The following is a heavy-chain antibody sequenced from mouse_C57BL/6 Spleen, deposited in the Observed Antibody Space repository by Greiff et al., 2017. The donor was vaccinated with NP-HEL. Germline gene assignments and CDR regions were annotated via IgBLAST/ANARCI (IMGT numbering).Heavy chain of an antibody. Sequence: VQLVESGPGLVQPSQSLSITCTVSGFSLTSYGVHWVRQSPGKGLEWLGVIWSGGSTDYNAAFISRLSISKDNSKSQVFFKMNSLQADDTAIYYCARTGSNYEDAMDYWGQGTSVTVSS. CDR1: GFSLTSYG. D-gene: IGHD2-5*01. CDR3: ARTGSNYEDAMDY. V-gene: IGHV2-2*01. J-gene: IGHJ4*01. CDR2: IWSGGST.